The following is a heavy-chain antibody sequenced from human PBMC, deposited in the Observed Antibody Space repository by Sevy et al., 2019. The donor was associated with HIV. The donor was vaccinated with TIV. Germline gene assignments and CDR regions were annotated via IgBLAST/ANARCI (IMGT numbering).Heavy chain of an antibody. D-gene: IGHD3-10*01. Sequence: GGSLRLSCAASGFTLSSYAMSWVRQAPGKGLEWVSAISGNGADTYYADSVKGRFTISRDNSKNTLYLQMNSLRAEDTGVYYCASFRSWTIRDWFDPWGQGTLVTVSS. J-gene: IGHJ5*02. CDR1: GFTLSSYA. V-gene: IGHV3-23*01. CDR2: ISGNGADT. CDR3: ASFRSWTIRDWFDP.